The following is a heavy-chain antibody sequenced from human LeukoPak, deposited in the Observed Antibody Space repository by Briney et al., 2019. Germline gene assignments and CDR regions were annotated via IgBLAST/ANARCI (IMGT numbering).Heavy chain of an antibody. D-gene: IGHD4-17*01. CDR2: INHSGST. CDR1: AGSFSGYY. J-gene: IGHJ5*02. CDR3: ACDYGDYTAFDP. V-gene: IGHV4-34*01. Sequence: SETLSLTCPLYAGSFSGYYWSWIRQPPGKGLEWIGEINHSGSTNYNPSLKSRVTISVDTSTTQFPQKLSSVTAADAAVYYCACDYGDYTAFDPWGQGTLVTVSS.